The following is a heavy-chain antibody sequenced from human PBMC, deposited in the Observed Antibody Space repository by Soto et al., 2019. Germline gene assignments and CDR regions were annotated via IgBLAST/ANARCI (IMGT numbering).Heavy chain of an antibody. D-gene: IGHD3-22*01. Sequence: QVHLVQSGAEVKKPGSSVKVSCKASGGTFSSYAISWVRQAPGQGIGWMGGFIAIFGTTNYAQKFQSRVTIPADESTSTAYMELSSLRSEDTAVYYCTRDRGRRYNDGRGYYYSAYWGQGTLVTVSS. CDR2: FIAIFGTT. CDR3: TRDRGRRYNDGRGYYYSAY. V-gene: IGHV1-69*01. J-gene: IGHJ4*02. CDR1: GGTFSSYA.